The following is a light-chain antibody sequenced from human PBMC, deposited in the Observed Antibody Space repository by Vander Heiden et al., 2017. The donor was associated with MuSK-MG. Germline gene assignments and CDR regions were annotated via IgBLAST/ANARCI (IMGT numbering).Light chain of an antibody. CDR1: SSDVGGHDY. J-gene: IGLJ1*01. CDR3: SSYTSRSTLYV. Sequence: QSALTQPAPVSGSPGQSITIPCTGTSSDVGGHDYVCWYQQHPGKAPRLMIYDVSNRPSGVSDRFSGSKSGYTASLTISGLQTEDEADYYCSSYTSRSTLYVFGTGTKVTVL. CDR2: DVS. V-gene: IGLV2-14*03.